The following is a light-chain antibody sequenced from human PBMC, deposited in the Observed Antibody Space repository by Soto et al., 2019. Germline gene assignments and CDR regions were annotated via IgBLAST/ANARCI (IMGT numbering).Light chain of an antibody. J-gene: IGKJ2*01. Sequence: EVVLTQSPGTLSLSPGERATLSCRASQSVSNNYLASYQQKPGQSPKLLIFGSSDRATGIPDRFSGSGSGTDFTLTIISLEPEDFAVYYCQQYGSSPPYTFGQGTKLEIK. V-gene: IGKV3-20*01. CDR3: QQYGSSPPYT. CDR2: GSS. CDR1: QSVSNNY.